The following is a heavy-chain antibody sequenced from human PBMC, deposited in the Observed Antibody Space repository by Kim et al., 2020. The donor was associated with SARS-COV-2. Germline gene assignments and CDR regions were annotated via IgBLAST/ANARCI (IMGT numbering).Heavy chain of an antibody. V-gene: IGHV4-39*01. J-gene: IGHJ5*02. D-gene: IGHD3-10*01. Sequence: SETLSLTCTVSGGSISSSSYYWGWIRQPPGKGLEWIGSIYYSGSTYYNPSLKSRVTISVDTSKNQFSLKLRSVTAADTAVYYCARRGTLLWFGGGGFDPWGQGTLVTVSS. CDR1: GGSISSSSYY. CDR3: ARRGTLLWFGGGGFDP. CDR2: IYYSGST.